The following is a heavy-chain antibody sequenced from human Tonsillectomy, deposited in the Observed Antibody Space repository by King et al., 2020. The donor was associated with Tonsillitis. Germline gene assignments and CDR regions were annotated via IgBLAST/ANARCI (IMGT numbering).Heavy chain of an antibody. D-gene: IGHD3-22*01. Sequence: VQLVESGGGLVQPGGSLRLSCAASGFTFSSYSMNWVRQAPGKGLEWVSYISSGSTTIYYADSVKGRFTISRDNAKNSLYLQMNSLRDEDTAVYYCAREYYASSGYYNGGYWGQGTLVTVSS. CDR3: AREYYASSGYYNGGY. J-gene: IGHJ4*02. CDR2: ISSGSTTI. CDR1: GFTFSSYS. V-gene: IGHV3-48*02.